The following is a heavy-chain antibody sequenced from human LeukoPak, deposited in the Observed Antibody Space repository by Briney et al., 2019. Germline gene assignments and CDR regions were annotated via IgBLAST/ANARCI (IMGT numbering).Heavy chain of an antibody. D-gene: IGHD2-21*02. Sequence: SETLSLTCAVYGGSFSGYYWSWIRQPPGKGLEWIGEINHSGSTNYNPSLKSRVTISVDTSKNQFSLKLSSVTAADTAVYYCARVPRHPQSCGGDCYVFDYWGQGTLVTVSS. V-gene: IGHV4-34*01. CDR3: ARVPRHPQSCGGDCYVFDY. J-gene: IGHJ4*02. CDR2: INHSGST. CDR1: GGSFSGYY.